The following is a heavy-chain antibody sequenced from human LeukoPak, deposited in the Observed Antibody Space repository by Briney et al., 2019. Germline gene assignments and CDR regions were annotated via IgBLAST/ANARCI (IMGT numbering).Heavy chain of an antibody. CDR1: GFTFDDYA. Sequence: GGSLRLSCAASGFTFDDYAMHWVRQAPGKGLEWVSGISWNSGSIGYADSVKGRFTISRDNAKNSLYLQMNSLRAEDTAVYYCARTPRRAAGQNWFDPWGQGTLVTVSS. D-gene: IGHD6-13*01. CDR2: ISWNSGSI. J-gene: IGHJ5*02. CDR3: ARTPRRAAGQNWFDP. V-gene: IGHV3-9*01.